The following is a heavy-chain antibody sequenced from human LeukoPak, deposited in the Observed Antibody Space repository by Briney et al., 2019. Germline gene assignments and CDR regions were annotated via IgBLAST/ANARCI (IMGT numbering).Heavy chain of an antibody. D-gene: IGHD3-22*01. Sequence: GGSLRLSCAASGFTFSSYAMSWVRQAPGKGLEWVSSISSSSSYIYYADSVKGRFTISRDNAKNSLYLQMNSLRAEDTAVYYCARDQNKYRDSSSWGQGALVTVSS. CDR2: ISSSSSYI. CDR1: GFTFSSYA. V-gene: IGHV3-21*01. CDR3: ARDQNKYRDSSS. J-gene: IGHJ4*02.